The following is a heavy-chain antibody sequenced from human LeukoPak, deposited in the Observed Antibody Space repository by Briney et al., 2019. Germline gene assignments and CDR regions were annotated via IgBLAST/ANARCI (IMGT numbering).Heavy chain of an antibody. V-gene: IGHV3-30*03. CDR3: ARRGSTMVRGVIMGPDY. CDR1: GFTFSSYG. Sequence: GRSLRLSCAASGFTFSSYGMHWVRQAPGKGLEWVAVISYDGSNKYYADSMKGRFTISRDNSKNTLYLQMNSLRVEDTAVYYCARRGSTMVRGVIMGPDYWGQGTLVTVSS. CDR2: ISYDGSNK. D-gene: IGHD3-10*01. J-gene: IGHJ4*02.